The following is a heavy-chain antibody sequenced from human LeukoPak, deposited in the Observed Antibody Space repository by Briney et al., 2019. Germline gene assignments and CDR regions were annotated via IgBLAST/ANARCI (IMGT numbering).Heavy chain of an antibody. CDR2: ISYDGTNK. D-gene: IGHD6-19*01. CDR1: GFTSSSFA. V-gene: IGHV3-30-3*01. CDR3: ARDGNSGWYTGENYYYYGMDV. Sequence: GRSLRLSCAASGFTSSSFAMHWVRQAPDKGLEWVAVISYDGTNKDYADSVKGRFTMSRDNSKNTLYLQMNSLRLEDTALYYCARDGNSGWYTGENYYYYGMDVWGQGTTVTVSS. J-gene: IGHJ6*02.